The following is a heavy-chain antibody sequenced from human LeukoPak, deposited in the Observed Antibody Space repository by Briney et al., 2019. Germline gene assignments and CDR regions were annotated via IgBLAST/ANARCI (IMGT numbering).Heavy chain of an antibody. D-gene: IGHD6-19*01. CDR1: GFTFSSYA. CDR2: ISGSGGST. CDR3: VKNGARAVDYFQH. J-gene: IGHJ1*01. Sequence: PGGSLRLSCAASGFTFSSYAMSWVRQAPGKGLEWVSTISGSGGSTYYADSVKGRFTISRDNSKNTVYLQMNGLRAEDTAVYCCVKNGARAVDYFQHWGQGTLVTVSS. V-gene: IGHV3-23*01.